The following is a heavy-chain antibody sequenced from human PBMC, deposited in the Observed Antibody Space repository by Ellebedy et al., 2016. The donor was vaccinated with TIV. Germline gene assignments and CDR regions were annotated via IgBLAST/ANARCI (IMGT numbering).Heavy chain of an antibody. J-gene: IGHJ4*02. D-gene: IGHD4-23*01. Sequence: SETLSLXXTVSGYSISSGYYWGWIRQPPGKGLEWIGSIYHSGSTYYNPSLKSRVTISVDTSKNQFSLKLSSVTAADTAVYYCARGGYPAKYGGNSDFDYWGQGTLVTVSS. CDR3: ARGGYPAKYGGNSDFDY. CDR1: GYSISSGYY. V-gene: IGHV4-38-2*02. CDR2: IYHSGST.